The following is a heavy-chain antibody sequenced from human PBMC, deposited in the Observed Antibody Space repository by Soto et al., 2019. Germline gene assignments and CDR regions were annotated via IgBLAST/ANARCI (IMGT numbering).Heavy chain of an antibody. V-gene: IGHV3-23*01. D-gene: IGHD1-26*01. CDR1: GFTFSSYA. Sequence: PGGSLRLSCAASGFTFSSYAMYWVRQAPGKGLEWVSGIRASGANTYYADSVKGRFTVSRDNSKNTLSLQMNSLRAEDAAVYFCAKQGVGASDADYWGQGTLVTVSS. J-gene: IGHJ4*02. CDR2: IRASGANT. CDR3: AKQGVGASDADY.